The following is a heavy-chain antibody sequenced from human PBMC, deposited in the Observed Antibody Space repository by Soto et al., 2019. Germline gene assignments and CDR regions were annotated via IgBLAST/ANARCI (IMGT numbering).Heavy chain of an antibody. J-gene: IGHJ4*02. CDR3: ARGVKYYYDSSGYYSFDY. CDR1: GGTFSSYA. D-gene: IGHD3-22*01. V-gene: IGHV1-69*13. CDR2: IIPIFGTA. Sequence: ASVKVSCKASGGTFSSYAISWVRQAPGQGLEWMGGIIPIFGTANYAQKFQGRVTITADESTSTAYMELSSLRSEDTAVYYCARGVKYYYDSSGYYSFDYWGQGTLVTVSS.